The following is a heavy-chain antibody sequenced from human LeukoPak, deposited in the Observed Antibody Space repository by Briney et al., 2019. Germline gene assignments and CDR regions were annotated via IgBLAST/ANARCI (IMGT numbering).Heavy chain of an antibody. CDR3: ARDHGDYVSYYYYYYMDV. J-gene: IGHJ6*03. CDR1: GGSFSGYY. V-gene: IGHV4-34*01. Sequence: SETLSLTCAVYGGSFSGYYWSWIRQPPGKGLEWIGEINHSGSTNYNPSLKSRVTISVDTSKNQFSLKLSSVTAADTAVYYCARDHGDYVSYYYYYYMDVWGKGTTVTISS. D-gene: IGHD4-17*01. CDR2: INHSGST.